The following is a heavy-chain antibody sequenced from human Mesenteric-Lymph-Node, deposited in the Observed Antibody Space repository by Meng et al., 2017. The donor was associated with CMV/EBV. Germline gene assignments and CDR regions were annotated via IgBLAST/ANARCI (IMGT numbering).Heavy chain of an antibody. CDR2: ISIGVPTI. V-gene: IGHV3-11*01. Sequence: GESLKISCAASGFIFSDYYMSWIRQAPGKGLEWIAYISIGVPTIYYTDSVKGRFTVSRDNAENSLSLQMNSLRAEDTAVYYCARARPPTGNWGYYYYYYGMDVWGQGTTVTVSS. CDR1: GFIFSDYY. J-gene: IGHJ6*02. CDR3: ARARPPTGNWGYYYYYYGMDV. D-gene: IGHD3-16*01.